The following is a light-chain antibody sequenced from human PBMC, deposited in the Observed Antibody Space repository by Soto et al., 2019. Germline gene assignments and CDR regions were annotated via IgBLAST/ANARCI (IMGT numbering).Light chain of an antibody. CDR3: QQYYSYPLT. V-gene: IGKV1-5*01. CDR1: QSISSW. CDR2: AAS. J-gene: IGKJ4*01. Sequence: DLQMTQSPSTLSASVGDRVTITCRASQSISSWLAWYQQKPGKAPNLLIYAASTFQSGVPSRFNGSGSGTDFTLTISCLQSEDFATYYCQQYYSYPLTFGGGTKVDIK.